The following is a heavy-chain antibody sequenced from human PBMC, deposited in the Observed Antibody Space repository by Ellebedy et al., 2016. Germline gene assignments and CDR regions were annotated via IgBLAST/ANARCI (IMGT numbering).Heavy chain of an antibody. J-gene: IGHJ3*02. D-gene: IGHD3-22*01. CDR1: GYTFTGYY. CDR3: ARGRYYYDSSGYYYVAFDI. CDR2: INPNSGGT. Sequence: ASVKVSXXASGYTFTGYYMHWVRQAPGQGLEWMGWINPNSGGTNYAQKFQGRVTMTRDTSISTAYMELSRLRSDDTAVYYCARGRYYYDSSGYYYVAFDIWGQGTMVTVSS. V-gene: IGHV1-2*02.